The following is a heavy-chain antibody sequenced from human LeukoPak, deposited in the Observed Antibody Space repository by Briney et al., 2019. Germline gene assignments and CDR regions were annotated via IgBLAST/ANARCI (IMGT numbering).Heavy chain of an antibody. J-gene: IGHJ4*02. V-gene: IGHV3-21*01. D-gene: IGHD3-22*01. CDR3: ARGREYYYDSSGYEYYFDY. Sequence: PGGSLRLSCAASGFTFSSYSMNWVRQAPGKGLQCVSSISSRSSSYIYYADSVKGRFTISRDNAKNSLSLQMNSLRADDTAVYYCARGREYYYDSSGYEYYFDYWGQGTLVTVSS. CDR2: ISSRSSSYI. CDR1: GFTFSSYS.